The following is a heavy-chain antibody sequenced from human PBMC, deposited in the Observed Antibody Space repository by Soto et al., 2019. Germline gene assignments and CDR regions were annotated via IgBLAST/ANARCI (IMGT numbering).Heavy chain of an antibody. CDR1: GGTFSSYA. CDR3: ASPGGSRTIFGVAQDYYYYGMDV. J-gene: IGHJ6*02. CDR2: IIPIFGTA. V-gene: IGHV1-69*13. Sequence: ASVKVSCKASGGTFSSYAISWVRQAPGQGLEWMGGIIPIFGTANYAQKFQGRVTITADESTSTAYMELSSLRSEDTAVYYCASPGGSRTIFGVAQDYYYYGMDVWGQGTTVTVSS. D-gene: IGHD3-3*01.